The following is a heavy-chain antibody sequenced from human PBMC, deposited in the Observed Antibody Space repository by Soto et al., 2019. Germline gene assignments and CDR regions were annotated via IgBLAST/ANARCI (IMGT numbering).Heavy chain of an antibody. CDR2: IYYSENS. CDR3: ARLYYYGSGSYYNPQNFDY. Sequence: SETLSLTCTVSGGSISSYYWSWIRQPPGKGLEWIGYIYYSENSNYNPSLKSRVTISLDTSKNQFSLRLSSVTAADTAVYYCARLYYYGSGSYYNPQNFDYWGQGTLVTVSS. CDR1: GGSISSYY. D-gene: IGHD3-10*01. V-gene: IGHV4-59*08. J-gene: IGHJ4*02.